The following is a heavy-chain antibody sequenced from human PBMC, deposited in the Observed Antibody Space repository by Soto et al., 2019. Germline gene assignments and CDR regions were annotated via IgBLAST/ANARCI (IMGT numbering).Heavy chain of an antibody. CDR3: ARGPTN. Sequence: QVQLQESGPGLVKPSQTLSLTCTVSGGSISSGGYYWSWIRQHPGKGLEWIGYIYYSGSTYYNPSLXRXXTRSVDPSKNQLSLKLSSVTAADTAVYYCARGPTNWGQGTLVTVSS. CDR1: GGSISSGGYY. J-gene: IGHJ4*02. D-gene: IGHD5-12*01. CDR2: IYYSGST. V-gene: IGHV4-31*01.